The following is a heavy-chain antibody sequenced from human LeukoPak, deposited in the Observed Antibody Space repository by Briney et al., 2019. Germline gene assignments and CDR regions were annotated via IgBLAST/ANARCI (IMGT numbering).Heavy chain of an antibody. V-gene: IGHV4-4*07. D-gene: IGHD3-9*01. CDR1: GGSISSYY. Sequence: PSETLSLTCTVSGGSISSYYWSWIRQPAGKALEWIGRIYTSGSTNYNPSLKSRVTMSVDTSKNQFSLKLSSVTAADTAVYYCARVVRNYDILTGYYTEIDYWGQGTLVTVSS. CDR3: ARVVRNYDILTGYYTEIDY. J-gene: IGHJ4*02. CDR2: IYTSGST.